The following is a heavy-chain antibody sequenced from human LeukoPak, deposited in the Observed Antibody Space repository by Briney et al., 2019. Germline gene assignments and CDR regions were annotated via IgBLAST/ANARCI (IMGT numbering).Heavy chain of an antibody. V-gene: IGHV1-2*02. CDR3: ARASYSYGPYYYYYYYMDV. CDR2: INPNSGGT. J-gene: IGHJ6*03. CDR1: GYTFTGYY. Sequence: ASVKVSCKASGYTFTGYYMHWVRQAPGQGLEWMGWINPNSGGTNYAQKFQGRVTMTRDTSISTAYMELSRLRSDDTAVYYCARASYSYGPYYYYYYYMDVWGKGTTVTVSS. D-gene: IGHD5-18*01.